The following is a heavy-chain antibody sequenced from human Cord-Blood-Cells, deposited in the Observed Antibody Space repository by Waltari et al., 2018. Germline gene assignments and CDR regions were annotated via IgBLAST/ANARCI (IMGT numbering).Heavy chain of an antibody. D-gene: IGHD6-13*01. J-gene: IGHJ4*02. CDR2: INHSGST. V-gene: IGHV4-34*01. CDR3: ARGAVVSSSWYYFDY. CDR1: GGSFSGYY. Sequence: QVQLQQWGAGLLKPSEPLSLTCAVYGGSFSGYYWTWTRQPPGKGLEWIGEINHSGSTNYNPSLKSRVTISVDTSKNQFSLKLSSVTAADTAVYYCARGAVVSSSWYYFDYWGQGTLVTVSS.